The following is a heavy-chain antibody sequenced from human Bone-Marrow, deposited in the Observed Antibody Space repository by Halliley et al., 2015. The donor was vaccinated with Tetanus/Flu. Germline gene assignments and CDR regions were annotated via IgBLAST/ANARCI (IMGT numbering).Heavy chain of an antibody. V-gene: IGHV4-59*01. CDR2: YSYIGVT. J-gene: IGHJ3*02. CDR1: GGSISGSH. CDR3: ARDPLEGSFAI. Sequence: TLSLTCAVSGGSISGSHWSWVRQPPGKGLEWIGFYSYIGVTRYNPSLKSRVTISLDTSKNQVSLKMNSLTAADTAVYYCARDPLEGSFAIWGQGPLVTVSS.